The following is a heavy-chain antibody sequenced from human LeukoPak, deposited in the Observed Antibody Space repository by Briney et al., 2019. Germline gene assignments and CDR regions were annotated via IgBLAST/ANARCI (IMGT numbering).Heavy chain of an antibody. J-gene: IGHJ4*02. Sequence: SETLSLTCTVSSGSISSSNYFWGWIRQPPGKGLEWIGIIYYVGNTYYNPALKSRVTISVDTSKNQFSLKLSSVTAADTAVYYCARHRSGWLQSSFDYWGQGTLVTVSS. CDR1: SGSISSSNYF. D-gene: IGHD5-24*01. CDR2: IYYVGNT. V-gene: IGHV4-39*01. CDR3: ARHRSGWLQSSFDY.